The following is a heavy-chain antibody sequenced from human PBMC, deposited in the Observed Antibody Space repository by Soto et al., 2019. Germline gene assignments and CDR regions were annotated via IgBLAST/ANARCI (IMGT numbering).Heavy chain of an antibody. CDR3: AKDQKWEPNWFDP. CDR2: ISSSSSTI. CDR1: GFTFSSYS. Sequence: GGSLRLSCAASGFTFSSYSMNWVRQAPGKGLEWVSYISSSSSTIYYADSVKGRFTISRDNSKNTLYLQMNSLRAEDTAVYYCAKDQKWEPNWFDPWGQGTLVTVSS. D-gene: IGHD1-26*01. V-gene: IGHV3-48*01. J-gene: IGHJ5*02.